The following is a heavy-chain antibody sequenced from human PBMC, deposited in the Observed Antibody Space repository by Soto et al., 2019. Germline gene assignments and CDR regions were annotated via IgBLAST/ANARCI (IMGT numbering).Heavy chain of an antibody. V-gene: IGHV3-30*18. CDR2: ISYDGSNK. CDR1: GFTFSSYG. Sequence: QVQLVESGGGVVQPGRSLRLSCAASGFTFSSYGMHWVRQAPGKGLEWVAVISYDGSNKYYADSVKGRFTISRDNSKNTLYLQMNSLRAEDTAVNYCAKASGAPMVDYYYYDMDVWGHGTTVTVSS. CDR3: AKASGAPMVDYYYYDMDV. J-gene: IGHJ6*02. D-gene: IGHD3-16*01.